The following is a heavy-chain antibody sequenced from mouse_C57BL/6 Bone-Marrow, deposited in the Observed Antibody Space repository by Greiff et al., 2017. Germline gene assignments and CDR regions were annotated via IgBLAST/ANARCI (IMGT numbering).Heavy chain of an antibody. D-gene: IGHD1-1*02. V-gene: IGHV1-31*01. Sequence: EVQLHQSGPELVKPGASVKISCKASGYSFTGYYMHWVKQSPGNILDWIGYIYPYNGVSSYNQKFKGKATLTVDKSSSIAYMELRSLTSEDSAVYFCAREVYYVPFRYWGQGTTLTVSS. CDR3: AREVYYVPFRY. CDR2: IYPYNGVS. CDR1: GYSFTGYY. J-gene: IGHJ2*01.